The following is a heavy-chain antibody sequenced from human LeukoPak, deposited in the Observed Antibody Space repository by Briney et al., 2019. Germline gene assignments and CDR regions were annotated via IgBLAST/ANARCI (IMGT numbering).Heavy chain of an antibody. CDR3: ARVNPITMVRGVIRDNWFDP. Sequence: SETLTLTCTVSGGSISSSSYYWGWIRQPPGKGLEWIGSIYHSGSTYYNPSLKSRVTISVDTSKNQFSLKLSSVTAADTAVYYCARVNPITMVRGVIRDNWFDPWGQGTLVTVSS. V-gene: IGHV4-39*07. D-gene: IGHD3-10*01. CDR1: GGSISSSSYY. CDR2: IYHSGST. J-gene: IGHJ5*02.